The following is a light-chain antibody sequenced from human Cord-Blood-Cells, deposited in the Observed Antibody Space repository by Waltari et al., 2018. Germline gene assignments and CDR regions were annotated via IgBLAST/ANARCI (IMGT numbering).Light chain of an antibody. CDR2: SNT. CDR1: SSTIGSNT. V-gene: IGLV1-44*01. CDR3: AAWDDSLNGVV. J-gene: IGLJ2*01. Sequence: QSVLTQPPSASGTPGQRVTISCSGSSSTIGSNTVNWYQQLPGTAPKLLIYSNTQRPSGVPDRFSGSKSGTSASLAISGLQSEDEADYYCAAWDDSLNGVVVGGGTKLTVL.